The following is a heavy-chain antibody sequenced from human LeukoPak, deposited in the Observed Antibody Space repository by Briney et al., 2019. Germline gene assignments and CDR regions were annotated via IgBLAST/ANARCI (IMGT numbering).Heavy chain of an antibody. J-gene: IGHJ4*02. D-gene: IGHD2-2*01. V-gene: IGHV4-30-2*01. CDR3: ARVNQLLGQRSSDY. Sequence: PSETLSLTCTVSGGSISSGGYYWSWIRQPPGKGLEWIGYISHSGSTYYNPSLKSRVTISVDRSRNQLSLKLTSVTAADTAVYYCARVNQLLGQRSSDYWGQGTLVTVSS. CDR1: GGSISSGGYY. CDR2: ISHSGST.